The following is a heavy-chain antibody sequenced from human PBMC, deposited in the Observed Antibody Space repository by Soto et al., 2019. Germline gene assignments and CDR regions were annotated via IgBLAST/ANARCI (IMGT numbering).Heavy chain of an antibody. CDR2: INHSGST. Sequence: SETLSLTCAVYDGSFSGYYWSWIRQPPGKGLEWIGEINHSGSTNYNPSLKSRVTISVDTSKNQFSLKLSSVTAADTAVYYCARGGYCSGGSCYSPSRMWFDPWGQGTLVTVSS. V-gene: IGHV4-34*01. D-gene: IGHD2-15*01. CDR3: ARGGYCSGGSCYSPSRMWFDP. J-gene: IGHJ5*02. CDR1: DGSFSGYY.